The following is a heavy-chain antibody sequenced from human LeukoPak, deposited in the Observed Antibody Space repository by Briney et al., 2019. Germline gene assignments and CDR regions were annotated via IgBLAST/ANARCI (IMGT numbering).Heavy chain of an antibody. J-gene: IGHJ4*01. D-gene: IGHD3-22*01. CDR1: GFTFSSYE. Sequence: GGSLRLSCAASGFTFSSYEMNWVRQAPGKGLEWVSYISSSGSTIYYADFVKGRFTISRDNAKNSLSLQMNSMSAEDTADYYGEKDRRGSGYPRFDYWGQGTLVTVSS. CDR3: EKDRRGSGYPRFDY. CDR2: ISSSGSTI. V-gene: IGHV3-48*03.